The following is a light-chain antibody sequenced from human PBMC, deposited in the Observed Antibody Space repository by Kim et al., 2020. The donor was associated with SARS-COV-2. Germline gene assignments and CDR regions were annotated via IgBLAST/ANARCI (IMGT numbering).Light chain of an antibody. CDR2: GKN. CDR1: SLRSYY. V-gene: IGLV3-19*01. CDR3: NSRDSSGNHWV. J-gene: IGLJ3*02. Sequence: ALGQTVRITFQGDSLRSYYASWYQQKPGPAPVLVIYGKNNRPSGIPDRFSGSSSGNTASLTITGAQAEDEADYYCNSRDSSGNHWVFGGGTKLTVL.